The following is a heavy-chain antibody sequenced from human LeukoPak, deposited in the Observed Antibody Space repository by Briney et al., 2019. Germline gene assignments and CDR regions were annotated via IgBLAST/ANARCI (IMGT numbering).Heavy chain of an antibody. D-gene: IGHD5-18*01. CDR3: ARANQRGYSYGYDWFDP. J-gene: IGHJ5*02. CDR1: GGTFSSYA. CDR2: IIPIFGTP. V-gene: IGHV1-69*13. Sequence: SVKVSCKASGGTFSSYAISWVRQAPGQGLEWMGGIIPIFGTPNYAQNFQGRVTITADESTTTAYMELSSLRSEDTAVYYCARANQRGYSYGYDWFDPWGQGTLVTVSS.